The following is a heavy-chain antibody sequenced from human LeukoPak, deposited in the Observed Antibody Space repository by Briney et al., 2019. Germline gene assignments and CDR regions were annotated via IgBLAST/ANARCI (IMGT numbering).Heavy chain of an antibody. Sequence: SETLSLTCTVSGGSISTYFWSRIRQPAGKGLEWIGRIYTSGSTNYNPSLKSRVTISVDTSKNQFSLKLSSVTAADTAVYYCARDRDIVVVVAATPYYYYYMDVWGKGTTVTVSS. CDR1: GGSISTYF. CDR3: ARDRDIVVVVAATPYYYYYMDV. V-gene: IGHV4-4*07. CDR2: IYTSGST. D-gene: IGHD2-15*01. J-gene: IGHJ6*03.